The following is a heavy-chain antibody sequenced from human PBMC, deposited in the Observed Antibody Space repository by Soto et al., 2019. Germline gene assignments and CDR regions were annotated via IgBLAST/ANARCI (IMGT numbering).Heavy chain of an antibody. CDR1: GFTFSDYY. J-gene: IGHJ4*02. Sequence: GGFLRLSCAASGFTFSDYYMSWIRQAPGKGLEWVSYISSSSSYTNYADSVKGRFTISRDNAKNSLYLQMNSLRAEDTAVYYCARGGYYDSSGSFDYWGQGTLVTVSS. CDR2: ISSSSSYT. CDR3: ARGGYYDSSGSFDY. D-gene: IGHD3-22*01. V-gene: IGHV3-11*06.